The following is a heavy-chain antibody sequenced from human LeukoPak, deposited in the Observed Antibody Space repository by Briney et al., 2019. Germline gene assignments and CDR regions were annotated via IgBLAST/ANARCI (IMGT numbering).Heavy chain of an antibody. D-gene: IGHD3-16*01. J-gene: IGHJ5*02. Sequence: PSGTLSLTCTVSGDSINSLDLWSWIRQPPGKGLEWIGSIYESGSAYYNPSLKSRITMSVDTSENQFSLKLTSVTAADTAVYYCARHYGPWGQGTLVTVSS. CDR2: IYESGSA. V-gene: IGHV4-39*01. CDR1: GDSINSLDL. CDR3: ARHYGP.